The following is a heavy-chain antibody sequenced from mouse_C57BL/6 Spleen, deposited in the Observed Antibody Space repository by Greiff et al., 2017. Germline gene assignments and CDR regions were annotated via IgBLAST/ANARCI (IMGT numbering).Heavy chain of an antibody. J-gene: IGHJ1*03. CDR2: IRSKSNNYAT. Sequence: VQLQQSGGGLVQPKGSLKLSCAASGFSFNTYAMNWVRQAPGKGLEWDARIRSKSNNYATYYADSVKDRFTISRDDSESMLYLQMNNLKTEDTAMYYCVRGLTMITTEGFDVWGTGTTVTVSS. V-gene: IGHV10-1*01. D-gene: IGHD2-4*01. CDR1: GFSFNTYA. CDR3: VRGLTMITTEGFDV.